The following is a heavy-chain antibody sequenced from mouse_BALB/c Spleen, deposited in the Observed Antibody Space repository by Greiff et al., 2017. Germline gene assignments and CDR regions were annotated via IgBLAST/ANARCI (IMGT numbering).Heavy chain of an antibody. J-gene: IGHJ1*01. Sequence: QVQLQQSGPELVRPGASVKMSCKASGFTFTSYWMHWVKQRPGQGLEWLGMIDPSNSATRLNQKFTDKATLNVDKSSNTAYMKLSSLTSEDSAVYYCARCGDGRSYWYFDVWGAGTTVTVAS. V-gene: IGHV1S127*01. CDR2: IDPSNSAT. CDR1: GFTFTSYW. CDR3: ARCGDGRSYWYFDV.